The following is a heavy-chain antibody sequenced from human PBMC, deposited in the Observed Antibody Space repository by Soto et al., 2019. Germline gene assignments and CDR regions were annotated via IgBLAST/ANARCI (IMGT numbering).Heavy chain of an antibody. Sequence: PSETLSLTCAVSGGSISSSNWWSWVRQPPGKGLEWIGEIYHSGSTNYNPSLKSRVTISVDKSKNQFSLRLSSVTAADTAVYYCARRGITGTRYFDYWGQGTLVTVS. CDR1: GGSISSSNW. D-gene: IGHD1-7*01. CDR3: ARRGITGTRYFDY. V-gene: IGHV4-4*02. CDR2: IYHSGST. J-gene: IGHJ4*02.